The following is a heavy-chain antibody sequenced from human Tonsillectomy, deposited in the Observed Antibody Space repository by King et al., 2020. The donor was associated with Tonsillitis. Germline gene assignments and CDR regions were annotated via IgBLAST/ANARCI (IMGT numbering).Heavy chain of an antibody. V-gene: IGHV3-30*01. J-gene: IGHJ4*02. D-gene: IGHD3-16*01. CDR2: ISYDGSNK. Sequence: VQLVESGGGVVQPGRSLRLSCAASGFTFSSYAMHWVRQAPGKGLEWVAVISYDGSNKYSAHSVKGRFTISRDNSKNTLYLQMNSLRAEDTAVYYCARGDYDYVWGSLDYWGQGTLVTVSS. CDR3: ARGDYDYVWGSLDY. CDR1: GFTFSSYA.